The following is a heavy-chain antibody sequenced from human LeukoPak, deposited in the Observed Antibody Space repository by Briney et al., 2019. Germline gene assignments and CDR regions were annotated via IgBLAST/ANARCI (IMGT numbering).Heavy chain of an antibody. CDR2: IRSKANSYAT. Sequence: GGSLRLSCAASGFAFRGSAMHWVRQASGKGLEWVGSIRSKANSYATAYAASVKGRFTISRDDSKNTAYLQMNSLKTEDTAVYYCTTSGSYTTYGMDVWGQGTTVTVSS. J-gene: IGHJ6*02. D-gene: IGHD1-26*01. CDR1: GFAFRGSA. V-gene: IGHV3-73*01. CDR3: TTSGSYTTYGMDV.